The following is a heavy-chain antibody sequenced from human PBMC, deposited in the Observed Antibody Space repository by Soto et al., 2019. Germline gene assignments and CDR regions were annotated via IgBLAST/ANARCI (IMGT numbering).Heavy chain of an antibody. CDR2: IYHSGST. CDR3: ASSSELRGVDY. Sequence: PSETLSLTCAVSGGSISSGGYSWSWIRQPPGKGLEWIGYIYHSGSTYYNPSLKSRVTISVDRSKNQFSLKLSSVTAADTAVYYCASSSELRGVDYWGQGTLVTAPQ. CDR1: GGSISSGGYS. D-gene: IGHD1-26*01. V-gene: IGHV4-30-2*01. J-gene: IGHJ4*02.